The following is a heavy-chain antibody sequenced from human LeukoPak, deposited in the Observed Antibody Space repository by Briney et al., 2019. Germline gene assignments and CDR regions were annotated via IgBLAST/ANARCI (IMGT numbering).Heavy chain of an antibody. J-gene: IGHJ4*02. Sequence: SVKVSCKASGYTFTSYGISWVRQAPGQGLEWMGGIIPIFGTANYAQRFQGRVTITADESTTTAYMEVSSLRSEDTAVYYCARGEVPPHYFDSWGQGTLVTVSS. CDR2: IIPIFGTA. CDR3: ARGEVPPHYFDS. V-gene: IGHV1-69*13. CDR1: GYTFTSYG.